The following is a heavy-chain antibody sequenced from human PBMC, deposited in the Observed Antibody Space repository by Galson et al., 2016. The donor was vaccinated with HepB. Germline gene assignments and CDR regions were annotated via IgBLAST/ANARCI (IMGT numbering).Heavy chain of an antibody. CDR2: ISSDGSKK. J-gene: IGHJ6*02. D-gene: IGHD2-15*01. CDR1: GFTFSSYG. Sequence: SLRLSCAASGFTFSSYGIHWVRQAPGKGLEWVAVISSDGSKKSYADSVKGRFTISRDNSRNTLNLQMHSLRAEDTAVYYCAKLEGGLTYYGMDVWGHGTTVTVSS. CDR3: AKLEGGLTYYGMDV. V-gene: IGHV3-30*18.